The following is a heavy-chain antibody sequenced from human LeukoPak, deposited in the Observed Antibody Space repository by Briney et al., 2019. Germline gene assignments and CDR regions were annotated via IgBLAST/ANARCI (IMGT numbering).Heavy chain of an antibody. CDR2: IIPIFGTA. CDR3: ARDMGDDFWSGYYRYYYGMDV. CDR1: GGTFSSYA. Sequence: SVKVSCKASGGTFSSYAISWVQQAPGQGLEWMGGIIPIFGTANYAQRFQGRVTITADESTSTAYMELSSLRSEDTAVYYCARDMGDDFWSGYYRYYYGMDVWGQGTTVTVSS. V-gene: IGHV1-69*13. J-gene: IGHJ6*02. D-gene: IGHD3-3*01.